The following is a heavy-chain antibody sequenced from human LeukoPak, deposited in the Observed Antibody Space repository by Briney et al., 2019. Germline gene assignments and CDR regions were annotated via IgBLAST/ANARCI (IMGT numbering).Heavy chain of an antibody. D-gene: IGHD6-19*01. J-gene: IGHJ4*02. CDR2: IYSGGST. V-gene: IGHV3-53*01. Sequence: GGSLRLSCAASGFTVSSNYMSWVRQAPGKGLEWVSVIYSGGSTYYADSVKGQFTISRDNSKNTLYLQMNSLRAEDTAVYYCASGWYGRAIHYWGQGTLVTVSS. CDR1: GFTVSSNY. CDR3: ASGWYGRAIHY.